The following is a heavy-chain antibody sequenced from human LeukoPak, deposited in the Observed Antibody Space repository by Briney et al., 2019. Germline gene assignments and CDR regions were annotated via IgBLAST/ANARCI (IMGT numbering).Heavy chain of an antibody. Sequence: SVKVSCKASGGTFSSYAISWVRQAPGQGLEWMGGIIPIFGTANYAQKFQGRVTITTDESTSTAYMELSSLRSEDTAVYYCARVGSSGYLLFDYWGQGTLVTVSS. CDR3: ARVGSSGYLLFDY. V-gene: IGHV1-69*05. J-gene: IGHJ4*02. D-gene: IGHD3-22*01. CDR2: IIPIFGTA. CDR1: GGTFSSYA.